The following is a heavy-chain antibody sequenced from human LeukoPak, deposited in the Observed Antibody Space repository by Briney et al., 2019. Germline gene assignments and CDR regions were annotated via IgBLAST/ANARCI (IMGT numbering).Heavy chain of an antibody. J-gene: IGHJ4*02. CDR1: GGSISSYY. Sequence: SETLSLTCTVSGGSISSYYWSWIRQPPGKGLGWIGYIYYSGSTNYNPSLKSRVTISVDTSKNQFSLKLSSVTAADTAVYYCARVADGYSIDYWGQGTLVTVSS. CDR3: ARVADGYSIDY. D-gene: IGHD5-24*01. CDR2: IYYSGST. V-gene: IGHV4-59*01.